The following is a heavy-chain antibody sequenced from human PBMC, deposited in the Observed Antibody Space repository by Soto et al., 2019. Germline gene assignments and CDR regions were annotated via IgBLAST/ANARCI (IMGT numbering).Heavy chain of an antibody. Sequence: HPGGSLRLSCTASGFSINNYAGTWVRQAPGRGLEWVSSISGSGENTYYTDSVKGRLTISRDDSKNTVFLQMNSLRGDDSGIYFCARATGGGHGYIDMWGPGTLVTVSS. CDR2: ISGSGENT. D-gene: IGHD5-18*01. V-gene: IGHV3-23*01. CDR1: GFSINNYA. CDR3: ARATGGGHGYIDM. J-gene: IGHJ4*01.